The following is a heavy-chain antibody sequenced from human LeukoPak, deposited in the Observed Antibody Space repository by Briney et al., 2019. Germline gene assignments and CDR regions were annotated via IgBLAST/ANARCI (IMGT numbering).Heavy chain of an antibody. D-gene: IGHD3-22*01. V-gene: IGHV3-48*03. CDR2: IDSGGGTQ. J-gene: IGHJ4*02. Sequence: PGGSLRLSCAASGFTFSGHEMNWVRQAPGKGLEWISYIDSGGGTQYYADSVKGRFTISRDNAKNSLYLQMNNLRAEDTAVYYCARGARTMIVVVSFDNWGQGILVTVSS. CDR1: GFTFSGHE. CDR3: ARGARTMIVVVSFDN.